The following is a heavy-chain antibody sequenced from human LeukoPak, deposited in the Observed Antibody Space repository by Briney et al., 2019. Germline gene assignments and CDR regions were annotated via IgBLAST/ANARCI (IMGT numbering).Heavy chain of an antibody. J-gene: IGHJ4*02. V-gene: IGHV1-2*02. Sequence: ASVKVSCKASGYTFTCYYMHWVRQAPGQGLEWMGWINPNSGGTNYAQKFQGRVTMTRDTSISTAYMELSRLRSDDTAVYYCARVPRALLWFGLNYFDYWGQGTLVTVSS. CDR2: INPNSGGT. D-gene: IGHD3-10*01. CDR3: ARVPRALLWFGLNYFDY. CDR1: GYTFTCYY.